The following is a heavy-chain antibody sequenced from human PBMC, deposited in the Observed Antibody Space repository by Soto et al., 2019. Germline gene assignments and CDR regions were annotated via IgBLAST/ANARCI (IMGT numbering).Heavy chain of an antibody. D-gene: IGHD3-22*01. CDR2: IIPIFGTT. J-gene: IGHJ5*02. CDR1: GGTFCRSA. Sequence: SVNVSGKASGGTFCRSAVTWVRQATVQVLEWVGRIIPIFGTTNYAQNLQGRVTISADKSTLTSYMELHSLTSDDTALYYCARDRTDSGYYTNWLDPWGQGTQV. CDR3: ARDRTDSGYYTNWLDP. V-gene: IGHV1-69*06.